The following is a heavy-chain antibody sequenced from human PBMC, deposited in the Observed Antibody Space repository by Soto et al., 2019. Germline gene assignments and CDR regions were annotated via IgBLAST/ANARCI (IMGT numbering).Heavy chain of an antibody. CDR1: GFTVSSNY. J-gene: IGHJ3*02. CDR3: ARGLPLYDSSCYTAFDI. V-gene: IGHV3-53*04. Sequence: EVQLVESGGGLVQPGGSLRLSCAASGFTVSSNYMSWVRQAPGKGLEWVSVIYSGGSTYYADSVKGRFTISRHNSKNTLYLQMNSLIAEDTAVYYCARGLPLYDSSCYTAFDIWGQGTMVTVSS. CDR2: IYSGGST. D-gene: IGHD3-22*01.